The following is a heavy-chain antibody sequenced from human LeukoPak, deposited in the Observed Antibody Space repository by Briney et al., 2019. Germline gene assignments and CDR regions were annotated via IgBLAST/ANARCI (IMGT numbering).Heavy chain of an antibody. CDR1: GYTFTRYG. CDR2: ISANNGNT. D-gene: IGHD6-13*01. V-gene: IGHV1-18*01. J-gene: IGHJ5*02. Sequence: ASVKVSCKASGYTFTRYGIIWVRQAPGQGLEWMGWISANNGNTNYAQKLQGRVTMTTDTSTSTAYMELRSLRSDGTAVYYCAREREDSSSGGWFDPWGQGTLVTVSS. CDR3: AREREDSSSGGWFDP.